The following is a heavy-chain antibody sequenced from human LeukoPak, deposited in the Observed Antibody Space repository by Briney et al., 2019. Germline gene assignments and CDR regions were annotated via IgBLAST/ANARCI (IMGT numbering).Heavy chain of an antibody. CDR2: IQYDGNKR. Sequence: GGPLRLSCAASTFTFSSYGMHWVRQAPGKGLEWVAFIQYDGNKRYYADSVKGRFTISRDNSKNTLNLQMNSLRPEDTALYYCANTMYSSAWSPFDYWGRGTLVTVSS. V-gene: IGHV3-30*02. CDR3: ANTMYSSAWSPFDY. D-gene: IGHD6-19*01. CDR1: TFTFSSYG. J-gene: IGHJ4*02.